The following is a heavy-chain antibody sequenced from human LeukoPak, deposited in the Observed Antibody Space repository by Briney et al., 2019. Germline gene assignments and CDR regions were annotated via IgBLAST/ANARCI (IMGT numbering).Heavy chain of an antibody. CDR1: GGTFSSYA. J-gene: IGHJ4*02. CDR3: ARDLDDITFDY. CDR2: IIPIFGTA. Sequence: GASVKVSCKASGGTFSSYAISWVRQAPGQGLEWMGGIIPIFGTANYAQKFQGRVTVTADESTSTAYMELSSLRSEDTAVYYCARDLDDITFDYWGQGTLVTVSS. V-gene: IGHV1-69*01. D-gene: IGHD1-14*01.